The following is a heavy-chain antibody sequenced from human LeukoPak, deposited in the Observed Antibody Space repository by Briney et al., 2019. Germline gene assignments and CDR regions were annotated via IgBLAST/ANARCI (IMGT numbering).Heavy chain of an antibody. CDR2: IYYNGST. CDR1: GGSISSYY. D-gene: IGHD3-10*01. Sequence: SETLSLTCTVSGGSISSYYWSWIRQPPGKGLEWIGYIYYNGSTNYNPSLKSRVTISVDTSKNQFSLKLSSVTAADTAVYYCARVTYYGSGTIYFDYWGQGTLVTVSS. CDR3: ARVTYYGSGTIYFDY. J-gene: IGHJ4*02. V-gene: IGHV4-59*01.